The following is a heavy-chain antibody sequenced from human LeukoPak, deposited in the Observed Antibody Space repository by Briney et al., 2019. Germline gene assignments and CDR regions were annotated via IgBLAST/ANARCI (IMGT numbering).Heavy chain of an antibody. Sequence: SETLSLTCTVSGGSISSSSYYWGWIRQPPGKGLEWIGSIYYSGSTYYNPSLKSRVTISVDTSKNQFSLKLSSVTAADTAVYYCARLNSGSPDAFDIWGQGTMVTASS. V-gene: IGHV4-39*07. D-gene: IGHD1-26*01. CDR1: GGSISSSSYY. CDR3: ARLNSGSPDAFDI. J-gene: IGHJ3*02. CDR2: IYYSGST.